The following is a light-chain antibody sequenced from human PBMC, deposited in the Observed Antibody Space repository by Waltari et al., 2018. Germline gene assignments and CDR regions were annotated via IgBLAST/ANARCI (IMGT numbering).Light chain of an antibody. CDR1: SSVVGDSNQ. Sequence: QSDLTQPASVSGSPGQSTTISRTGTSSVVGDSNQVSWYQQHPGKAPKLLIYDVTSRPSAVSDRFSGSKSGNTASLTISGLQAEDEADYYCCSDTVSGSYVFGGGTKVTVL. CDR3: CSDTVSGSYV. J-gene: IGLJ1*01. V-gene: IGLV2-14*03. CDR2: DVT.